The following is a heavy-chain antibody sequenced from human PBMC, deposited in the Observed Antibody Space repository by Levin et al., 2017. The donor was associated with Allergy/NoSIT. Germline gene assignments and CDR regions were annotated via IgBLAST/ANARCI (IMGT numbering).Heavy chain of an antibody. CDR1: GGSISSYY. V-gene: IGHV4-59*01. CDR2: IYFSGTS. Sequence: PSETLSLTCTVSGGSISSYYWSWIRQPPGKGLEYIGFIYFSGTSNYNPSLKSRVTMSVDTSNNQFSLKLTSVTAADTAVNYCAGEIGQLGWFDPWGQGTLVTVSS. CDR3: AGEIGQLGWFDP. D-gene: IGHD6-6*01. J-gene: IGHJ5*02.